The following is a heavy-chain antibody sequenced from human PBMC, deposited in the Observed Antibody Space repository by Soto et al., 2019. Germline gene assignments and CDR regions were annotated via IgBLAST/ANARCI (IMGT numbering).Heavy chain of an antibody. Sequence: QVQLVESGGGVVQPGRSLRLSCAVSGFTFSSYGMNWVRQAPGKGLEWVEAIYYDGSNKYYADSVRGRFTISRDNFKNTLYLHMNSLRAEDTAVYYCARDSKDDSSGYYAGFDYWGQGTLVTVSS. D-gene: IGHD3-22*01. CDR1: GFTFSSYG. V-gene: IGHV3-33*01. CDR2: IYYDGSNK. CDR3: ARDSKDDSSGYYAGFDY. J-gene: IGHJ4*02.